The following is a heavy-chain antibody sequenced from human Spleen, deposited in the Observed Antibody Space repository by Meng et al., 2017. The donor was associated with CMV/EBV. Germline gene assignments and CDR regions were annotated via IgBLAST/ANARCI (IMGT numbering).Heavy chain of an antibody. D-gene: IGHD1-1*01. Sequence: ASVKVSCKASGYTFTGYYMHWVRQAPGQGLEWMGWINPNSGGTNYAQKFQGRVTMTRDTSISTAYMELSRLRSDDTAVHYCARDIVERHYYYYGMDVWGQGTTVTVSS. CDR2: INPNSGGT. CDR3: ARDIVERHYYYYGMDV. J-gene: IGHJ6*02. CDR1: GYTFTGYY. V-gene: IGHV1-2*02.